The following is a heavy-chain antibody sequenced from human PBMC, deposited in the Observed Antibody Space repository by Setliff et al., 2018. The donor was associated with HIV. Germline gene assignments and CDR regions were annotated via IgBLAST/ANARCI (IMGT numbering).Heavy chain of an antibody. V-gene: IGHV4-39*07. CDR3: ARANFWSGYYSY. Sequence: SETLSLTCTVSGGSISSSNYYWGWIRQPPGKGLEWIGSIYYSGSTYYNPSLKSRVTISVDTSKNQFSLKLSSVTAADTAVYYCARANFWSGYYSYWGQGTLVTSPQ. J-gene: IGHJ4*02. CDR2: IYYSGST. D-gene: IGHD3-3*01. CDR1: GGSISSSNYY.